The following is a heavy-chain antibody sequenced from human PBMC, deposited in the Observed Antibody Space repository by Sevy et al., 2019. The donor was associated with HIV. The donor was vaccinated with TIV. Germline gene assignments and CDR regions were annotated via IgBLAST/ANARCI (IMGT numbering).Heavy chain of an antibody. V-gene: IGHV4-61*01. J-gene: IGHJ4*02. CDR1: GGSVSSGSYY. CDR2: IYDSGST. CDR3: SRHGYLIYYFDY. Sequence: SETLSLTCTVSGGSVSSGSYYWSWIRQPPGKGLEWIGYIYDSGSTNYNPSLKSRVTISVDTSKNQFCLRLSSVTAADTAVYYCSRHGYLIYYFDYWGQGTLVTVSS. D-gene: IGHD3-22*01.